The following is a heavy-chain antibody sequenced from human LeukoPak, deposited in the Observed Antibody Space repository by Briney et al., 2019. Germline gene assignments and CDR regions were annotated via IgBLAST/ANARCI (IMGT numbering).Heavy chain of an antibody. CDR2: IKSKTDGGTT. CDR1: GFTFSNAW. CDR3: TTDNGEDYGDYLLYYFDY. Sequence: GESLRLSCAASGFTFSNAWMSWVRQAPGKGLEWVGRIKSKTDGGTTDYAAPVKARFTISRDDSKNTLYLQMNSLKTEDTAVYYCTTDNGEDYGDYLLYYFDYWGQGTLVTVSS. J-gene: IGHJ4*02. V-gene: IGHV3-15*01. D-gene: IGHD4-17*01.